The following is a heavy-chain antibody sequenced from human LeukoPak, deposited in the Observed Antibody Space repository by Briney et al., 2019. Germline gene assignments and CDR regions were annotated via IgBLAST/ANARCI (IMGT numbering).Heavy chain of an antibody. CDR3: ARAIAAAGGSH. CDR2: ISYDGSNK. Sequence: PGGSLRLSCGASGFTFSSYDMYRVRQAPGKGLEGVAVISYDGSNKYYADSGKGRFTISRDNSKNTLYLQMNSLRAEDTAVYYCARAIAAAGGSHWGQGTLVTVSS. CDR1: GFTFSSYD. D-gene: IGHD6-13*01. J-gene: IGHJ4*02. V-gene: IGHV3-30-3*01.